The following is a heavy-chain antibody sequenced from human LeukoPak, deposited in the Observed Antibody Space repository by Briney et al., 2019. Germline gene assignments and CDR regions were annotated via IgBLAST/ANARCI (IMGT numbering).Heavy chain of an antibody. CDR2: INHSGST. CDR3: ARAGRGSSGLI. D-gene: IGHD6-6*01. CDR1: GGSFSGYY. V-gene: IGHV4-34*01. Sequence: TSETLSLTCAVYGGSFSGYYWSWIRQPPGKGPEWIGEINHSGSTNYNPSLKSRVTISVDTSKNQFSLKLSSVTAADTAVYYCARAGRGSSGLIWGQGTLVTVSS. J-gene: IGHJ4*02.